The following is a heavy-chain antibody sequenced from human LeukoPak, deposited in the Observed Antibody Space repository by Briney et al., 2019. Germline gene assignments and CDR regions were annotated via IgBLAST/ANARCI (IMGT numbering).Heavy chain of an antibody. CDR2: IIPIFGTA. V-gene: IGHV1-69*01. CDR3: AREWRGSGSYYFDY. Sequence: KVSCKASGGTFSSYAISWVRQAPGQGLEWMGGIIPIFGTANYAQKFQGRVTITADESTSTAYMELRSLRSEDTAVYYCAREWRGSGSYYFDYWGQGTLVTVSS. D-gene: IGHD3-10*01. J-gene: IGHJ4*02. CDR1: GGTFSSYA.